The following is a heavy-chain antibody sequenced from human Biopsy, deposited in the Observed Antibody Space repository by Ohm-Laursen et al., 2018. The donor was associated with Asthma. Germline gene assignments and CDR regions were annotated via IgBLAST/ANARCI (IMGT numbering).Heavy chain of an antibody. J-gene: IGHJ4*02. CDR3: ARDGTDMNEAMPKDY. D-gene: IGHD2-2*01. CDR1: GFTFSSYS. CDR2: ISSSSSYI. Sequence: SLRLSCAASGFTFSSYSMNWVRQAPGKGLEWVSSISSSSSYIYYADSVKGRFTISRDNAKNSLYLHMNSLRAEDTAVYYCARDGTDMNEAMPKDYWGQGTLVTVSS. V-gene: IGHV3-21*01.